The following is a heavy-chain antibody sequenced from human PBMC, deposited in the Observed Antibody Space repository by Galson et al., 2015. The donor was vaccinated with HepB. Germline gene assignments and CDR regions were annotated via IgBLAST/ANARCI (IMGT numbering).Heavy chain of an antibody. J-gene: IGHJ4*02. Sequence: SLRLSCAASGFTFSDYYMNWIRQAPGKGLEWISYISLSGSTKYYADSVQGRSTISRDNAKKSLSLQMNRLRAEDTAVYYCARSLFTIFREDIIREGLDSWGQGTLVTVSS. CDR1: GFTFSDYY. D-gene: IGHD3-3*01. CDR3: ARSLFTIFREDIIREGLDS. CDR2: ISLSGSTK. V-gene: IGHV3-11*01.